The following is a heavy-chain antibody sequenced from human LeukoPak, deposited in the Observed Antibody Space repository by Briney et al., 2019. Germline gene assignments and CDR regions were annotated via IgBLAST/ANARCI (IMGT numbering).Heavy chain of an antibody. CDR3: ARARVGELRSYRGAFDI. J-gene: IGHJ3*02. CDR1: GGTFSSYA. Sequence: GASVKVSCKASGGTFSSYAISWVRQAPGQGLEWMGGIIPIFGTANYAQKFQGRVTITADKSTSTAYMELSSLRSEDTAVYYCARARVGELRSYRGAFDIWGQGTMVTVSS. D-gene: IGHD1-26*01. CDR2: IIPIFGTA. V-gene: IGHV1-69*06.